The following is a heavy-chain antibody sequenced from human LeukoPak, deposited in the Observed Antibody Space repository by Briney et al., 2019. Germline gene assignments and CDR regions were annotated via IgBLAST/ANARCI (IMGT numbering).Heavy chain of an antibody. J-gene: IGHJ4*02. CDR2: ISTSSRYI. Sequence: PGGSLRLSCAASGFTFSSYSVNWVRQAPGKGLEWVSSISTSSRYIYYADSVKGRFTISRDNSKNTLYLQMNSLRAEDTAVYYCARDRELLWFGSTDYWGQGTLVTVSS. D-gene: IGHD3-10*01. V-gene: IGHV3-21*01. CDR3: ARDRELLWFGSTDY. CDR1: GFTFSSYS.